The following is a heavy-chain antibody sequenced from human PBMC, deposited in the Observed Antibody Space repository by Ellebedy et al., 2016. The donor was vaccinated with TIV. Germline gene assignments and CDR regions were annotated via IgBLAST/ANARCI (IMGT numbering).Heavy chain of an antibody. CDR2: LYYSGST. CDR1: GGSVSSGSYY. CDR3: ARAESGGFGEPGASYFDY. J-gene: IGHJ4*02. D-gene: IGHD3-10*01. Sequence: SETLSLTCTVSGGSVSSGSYYWSWIRQPPGKGLEWIGYLYYSGSTNYNPSLKSRVTISVDTSKNQFSLKLSSVTAADTAVYYCARAESGGFGEPGASYFDYWGQGTLVTVSS. V-gene: IGHV4-61*01.